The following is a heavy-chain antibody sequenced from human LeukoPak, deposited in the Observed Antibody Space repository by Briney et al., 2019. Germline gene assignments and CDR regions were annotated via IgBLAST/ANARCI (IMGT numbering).Heavy chain of an antibody. V-gene: IGHV3-23*01. Sequence: SGGSLRLSCAASGFTFSSYAMSWVRQAPGKGLEWVSAISGSGGSTYHADSVKGRFTISRDNSKNTLYLQMNSLRAEDTAVYYCAKSLSSDYGDYLDYFDYWGQGTLVTVSS. CDR3: AKSLSSDYGDYLDYFDY. CDR1: GFTFSSYA. D-gene: IGHD4-17*01. CDR2: ISGSGGST. J-gene: IGHJ4*02.